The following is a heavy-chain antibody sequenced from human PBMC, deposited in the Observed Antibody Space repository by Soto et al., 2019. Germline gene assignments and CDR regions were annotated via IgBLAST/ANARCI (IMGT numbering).Heavy chain of an antibody. CDR2: ISGSGGST. CDR1: GFAFSSYA. D-gene: IGHD6-6*01. J-gene: IGHJ4*02. Sequence: GGSLRLSCAASGFAFSSYAMSWVRQAPGKGLEWVSAISGSGGSTYYADSVKGRFTISRDNSKNTLYLQMNSLRAEDTAVYYCAKVGGYSSSAGFDYWGQGTLVTVSA. V-gene: IGHV3-23*01. CDR3: AKVGGYSSSAGFDY.